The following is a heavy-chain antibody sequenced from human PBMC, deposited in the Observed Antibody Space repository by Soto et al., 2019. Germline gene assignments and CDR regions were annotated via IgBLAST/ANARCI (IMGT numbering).Heavy chain of an antibody. Sequence: SETLSLTCAVYGGSFSGYYWSWIRQPPGKGLEWIGEINHSGSTNYNPPLKSRVTISVDTSKNQFSLKLSSVTAADTAVYYCARTSDYDILTGYYPDWFDPWGQGTLVTVSS. CDR2: INHSGST. CDR1: GGSFSGYY. D-gene: IGHD3-9*01. CDR3: ARTSDYDILTGYYPDWFDP. V-gene: IGHV4-34*01. J-gene: IGHJ5*02.